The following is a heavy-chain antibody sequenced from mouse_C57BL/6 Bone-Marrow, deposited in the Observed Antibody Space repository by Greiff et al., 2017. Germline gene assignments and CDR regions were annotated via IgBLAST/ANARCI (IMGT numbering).Heavy chain of an antibody. D-gene: IGHD2-1*01. Sequence: QVQLQQPGAELVMPGASVKLSCKASGYTFTSYWMHWVKQRPGQGLEWIGEIDPSDSYTNYNQKFKGKSTLTVDKSSSTAYMQLSSLTSEDSAVYYCARSFYYGNYVDWGQGTTLTVSS. CDR3: ARSFYYGNYVD. CDR2: IDPSDSYT. CDR1: GYTFTSYW. J-gene: IGHJ2*01. V-gene: IGHV1-69*01.